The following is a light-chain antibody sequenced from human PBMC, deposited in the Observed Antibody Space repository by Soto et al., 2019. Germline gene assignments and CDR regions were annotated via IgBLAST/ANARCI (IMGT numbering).Light chain of an antibody. J-gene: IGKJ5*01. V-gene: IGKV3-20*01. Sequence: EIVLTQSPGTLSLSPGERATLSCRASQSVSSSYLAWYQQKPGQAPRLLIYGASSRATGIPDRFSGSGSGTDFTRTIRRLEPEDFAMYYCHQYGTSPPVTFGQGTRLASK. CDR2: GAS. CDR3: HQYGTSPPVT. CDR1: QSVSSSY.